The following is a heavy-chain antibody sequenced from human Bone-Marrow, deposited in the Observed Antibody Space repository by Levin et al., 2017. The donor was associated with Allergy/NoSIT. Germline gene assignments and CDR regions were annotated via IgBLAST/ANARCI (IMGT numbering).Heavy chain of an antibody. CDR1: GYSFTSYW. Sequence: ASVKVSCKGSGYSFTSYWIGWVRQMPGKGLEWLGLIYPGDSDTRYSPSFQGQVTISADKSISTAYLQWGSLKASDTAIYYCARRFTEVRGVVPHAFDSWGQGTMVTVSS. V-gene: IGHV5-51*01. D-gene: IGHD3-10*01. CDR2: IYPGDSDT. J-gene: IGHJ3*02. CDR3: ARRFTEVRGVVPHAFDS.